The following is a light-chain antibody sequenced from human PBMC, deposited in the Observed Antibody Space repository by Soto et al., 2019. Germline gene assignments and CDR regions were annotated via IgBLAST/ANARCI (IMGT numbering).Light chain of an antibody. CDR1: SSDVGAFNF. Sequence: QSVLTQPASVSGSPGQSITISCTGTSSDVGAFNFVSWYQQHPGKAPKLMIYDARHRPSGVSDRFSGSKSGNTASLTIYGLQAEDEADYYCTSHTTTSPPVLFGGGTKLTVL. CDR2: DAR. CDR3: TSHTTTSPPVL. J-gene: IGLJ2*01. V-gene: IGLV2-14*03.